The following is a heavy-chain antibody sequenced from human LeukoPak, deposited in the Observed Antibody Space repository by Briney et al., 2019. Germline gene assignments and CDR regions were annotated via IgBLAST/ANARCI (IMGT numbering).Heavy chain of an antibody. Sequence: SETLSLTCTVSGGSISSSSYYWGWIRQPPGRGLEWIGSIYYSGSTYYNPSLKSRVTISVDTSKNQFSLKLSSVTAADTAVYYCAKDSSTWGNLAGHFDSWGQGTLVTVSS. V-gene: IGHV4-39*02. D-gene: IGHD6-13*01. CDR3: AKDSSTWGNLAGHFDS. J-gene: IGHJ4*02. CDR1: GGSISSSSYY. CDR2: IYYSGST.